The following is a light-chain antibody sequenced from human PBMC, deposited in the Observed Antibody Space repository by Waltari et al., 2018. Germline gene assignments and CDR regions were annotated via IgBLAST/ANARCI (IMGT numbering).Light chain of an antibody. V-gene: IGKV3-11*01. CDR3: QQRTNWPGVT. J-gene: IGKJ4*01. CDR1: QSVIGS. Sequence: IVLTQSPATLPLSPGERAILSCRARQSVIGSLACYQKKPGQAPRLLIFDASKRASGIPARFSGSGSGTDFTLTISGLESEDFAVYFCQQRTNWPGVTFGGGTKVEIK. CDR2: DAS.